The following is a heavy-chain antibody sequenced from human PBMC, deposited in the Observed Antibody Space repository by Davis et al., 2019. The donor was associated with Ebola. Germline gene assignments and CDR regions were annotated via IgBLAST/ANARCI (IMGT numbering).Heavy chain of an antibody. Sequence: GGSLRLSCAASGFTFSSYGMHWVRQAPGKGLEWVAIISYDGTKAYYGDSMKGRFTISRDNAKNSLYLQMNSLRDEDTAVYYCAREVSTMVRGVEYYFDSWGQGTLVTVSS. CDR2: ISYDGTKA. CDR1: GFTFSSYG. V-gene: IGHV3-30*03. J-gene: IGHJ4*02. CDR3: AREVSTMVRGVEYYFDS. D-gene: IGHD3-10*01.